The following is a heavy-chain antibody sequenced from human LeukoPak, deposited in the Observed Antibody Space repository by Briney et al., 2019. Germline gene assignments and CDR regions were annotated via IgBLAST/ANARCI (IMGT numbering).Heavy chain of an antibody. D-gene: IGHD6-13*01. Sequence: SETLSLTCTVSGGSISSYYWSWIRQPPGKGLEWIGYIYYSGSTNYNPSLKSRVTISVGTSKNQFSLKLSSVTAADTAVYYCARVRGIAAAGSLLDYWGQGTLVTVSS. CDR1: GGSISSYY. V-gene: IGHV4-59*01. CDR3: ARVRGIAAAGSLLDY. J-gene: IGHJ4*02. CDR2: IYYSGST.